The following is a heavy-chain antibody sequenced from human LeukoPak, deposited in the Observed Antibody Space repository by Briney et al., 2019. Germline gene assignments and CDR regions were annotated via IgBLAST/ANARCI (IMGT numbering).Heavy chain of an antibody. CDR2: INPNSGGT. CDR3: ARSTDYYGSGSNIDY. J-gene: IGHJ4*02. D-gene: IGHD3-10*01. Sequence: ASVRVSCKASGYTFTGYYMHWVRQAPGQGLEWMGWINPNSGGTYYAQKFQGRVTMTRDTSISTAYMELSRLRSDDTAVYYCARSTDYYGSGSNIDYWGQGTLVTVSS. V-gene: IGHV1-2*02. CDR1: GYTFTGYY.